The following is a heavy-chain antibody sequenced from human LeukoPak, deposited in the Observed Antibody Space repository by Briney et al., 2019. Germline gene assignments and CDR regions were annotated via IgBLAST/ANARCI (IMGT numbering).Heavy chain of an antibody. J-gene: IGHJ4*02. CDR3: AKGAWDFWSGYSSFDY. D-gene: IGHD3-3*01. V-gene: IGHV3-23*01. CDR2: ISGSGDST. Sequence: GGSLRLSCAASGFTFSSYAMSWVRQAPGKGLEWVSAISGSGDSTYYADSVKGRFTFSRDNSHNTLYLQMNSLRAEDTAIYYCAKGAWDFWSGYSSFDYWGQGTLVTVSS. CDR1: GFTFSSYA.